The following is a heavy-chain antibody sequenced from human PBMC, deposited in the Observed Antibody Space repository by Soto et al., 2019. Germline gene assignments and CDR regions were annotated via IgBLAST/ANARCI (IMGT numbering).Heavy chain of an antibody. CDR1: GFTFSSYP. V-gene: IGHV3-30-3*01. CDR3: ARAAARSVYYHYGMDV. Sequence: QVQLVESGGGVVQPGRSLRLSCAGSGFTFSSYPMYWVRQAPGKGLEWVAVISFDGRDKYYGDSVKGRFTVSRDSSMSTLYLQMHSLRVEDTALYSCARAAARSVYYHYGMDVWGQGTTVTVSS. J-gene: IGHJ6*02. CDR2: ISFDGRDK. D-gene: IGHD6-6*01.